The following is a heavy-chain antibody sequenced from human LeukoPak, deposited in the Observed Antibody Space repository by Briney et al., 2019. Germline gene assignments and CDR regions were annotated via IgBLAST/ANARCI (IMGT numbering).Heavy chain of an antibody. CDR3: ARHGSSCFYYYYYMDV. V-gene: IGHV5-51*01. J-gene: IGHJ6*03. D-gene: IGHD2-2*01. CDR2: IYPGDPDT. CDR1: GYSFTSYW. Sequence: GESLKISCKGSGYSFTSYWIGWVRQMPGKGLEWMGIIYPGDPDTRYSPSFQGQVTISADKSISTAYLQWSSLKASDTAMYYCARHGSSCFYYYYYMDVWGKGTTVTVSS.